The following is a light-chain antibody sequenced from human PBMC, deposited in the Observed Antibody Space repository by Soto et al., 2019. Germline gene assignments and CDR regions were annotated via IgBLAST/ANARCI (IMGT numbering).Light chain of an antibody. V-gene: IGKV1-39*01. CDR3: QQRYSSTPT. Sequence: DIQMTQSPSSLSAFVGDRVPITCRASQSISSYLNWYQQKTGKAHKLXIFAASSLQSGVPSRFSAIISGPDFTLNFRSLKPEDGATDDGQQRYSSTPTFGPGTKVEIK. CDR1: QSISSY. CDR2: AAS. J-gene: IGKJ1*01.